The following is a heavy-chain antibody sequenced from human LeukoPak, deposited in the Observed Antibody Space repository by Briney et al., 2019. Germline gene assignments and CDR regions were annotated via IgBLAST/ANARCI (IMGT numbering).Heavy chain of an antibody. CDR3: AKDGGTGSGLDY. CDR1: GFTFSSYG. Sequence: GGSLRLSCAASGFTFSSYGMHCVRQAPSKGLEWVAVISYDGSNKYYADSVKGRFTISRDNSKNTLYLQMNSLRAEDTAVYYCAKDGGTGSGLDYWGQGTLVTVSS. V-gene: IGHV3-30*18. CDR2: ISYDGSNK. J-gene: IGHJ4*02. D-gene: IGHD3-10*01.